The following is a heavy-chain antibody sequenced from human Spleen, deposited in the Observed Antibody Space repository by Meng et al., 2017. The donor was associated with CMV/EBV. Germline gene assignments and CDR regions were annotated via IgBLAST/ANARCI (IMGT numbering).Heavy chain of an antibody. Sequence: SETLSLTCAVYGASFNDYYWTWIRRPPGKGLEWVGEINHSGSINYNPSLKSRVAISIDTSKRQFSLRVTSVTAADTAVYYCARPTTVIGEYYYGMDVWGQGTPVTVSS. CDR2: INHSGSI. CDR3: ARPTTVIGEYYYGMDV. D-gene: IGHD4-11*01. V-gene: IGHV4-34*01. J-gene: IGHJ6*02. CDR1: GASFNDYY.